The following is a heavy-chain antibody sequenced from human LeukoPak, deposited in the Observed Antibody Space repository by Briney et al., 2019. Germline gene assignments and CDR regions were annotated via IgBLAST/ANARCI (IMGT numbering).Heavy chain of an antibody. CDR2: ISAYNDNT. J-gene: IGHJ6*02. Sequence: RASVKVSCKASGYTFTSYGISWVRQAPGQGLEWMGWISAYNDNTNYAQKLQGRVTMTTDTSTSTAYMELRSLRSDNTAVYYCARDGFLEWLRYYYGMDVWGQGTTVTVSS. V-gene: IGHV1-18*01. CDR1: GYTFTSYG. CDR3: ARDGFLEWLRYYYGMDV. D-gene: IGHD3-3*01.